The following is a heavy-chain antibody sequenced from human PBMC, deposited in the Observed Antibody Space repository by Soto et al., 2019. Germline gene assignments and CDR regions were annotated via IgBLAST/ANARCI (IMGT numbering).Heavy chain of an antibody. V-gene: IGHV3-64D*06. CDR3: VKGEYYYDSSGYYPFDY. CDR1: GLTFSIYA. D-gene: IGHD3-22*01. J-gene: IGHJ4*02. CDR2: ISINGGST. Sequence: GGSMRLSCSASGLTFSIYAMHWVRQAPGKGLEYVSSISINGGSTHYADSVKGRFTISRDNSKNTQYLQMSSLRADDTALYYCVKGEYYYDSSGYYPFDYWGQGTLVTAPQ.